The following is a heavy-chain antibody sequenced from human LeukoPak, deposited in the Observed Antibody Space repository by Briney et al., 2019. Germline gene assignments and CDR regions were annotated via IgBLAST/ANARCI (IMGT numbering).Heavy chain of an antibody. CDR2: IIPIFGTA. D-gene: IGHD3-10*01. V-gene: IGHV1-69*13. Sequence: GASVKVSCKASGGTFSSYAISWVRQAPGHGLEWMGGIIPIFGTANYAQKFQGRVTITADESTSTAYMELSSLRSEDTAVYYCAKLWFGELFFVYYGMDVWGQGTTVTVSS. CDR3: AKLWFGELFFVYYGMDV. CDR1: GGTFSSYA. J-gene: IGHJ6*02.